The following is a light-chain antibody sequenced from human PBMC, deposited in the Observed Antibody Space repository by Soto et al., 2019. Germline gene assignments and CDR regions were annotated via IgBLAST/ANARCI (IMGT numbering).Light chain of an antibody. Sequence: QSVLTQPPSVSAAPGQKVTISCSGSSSNIGNNYVSWYQQLPGTAPKLLIYDNNKRPSGIPDRFSGSKSGTSATLGITGLQTGDEADYYCGTWDGSLSFWVFGGGTKLTVL. J-gene: IGLJ3*02. CDR2: DNN. CDR3: GTWDGSLSFWV. CDR1: SSNIGNNY. V-gene: IGLV1-51*01.